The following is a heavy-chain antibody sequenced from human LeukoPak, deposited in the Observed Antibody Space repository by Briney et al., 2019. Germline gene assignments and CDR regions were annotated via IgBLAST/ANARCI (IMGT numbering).Heavy chain of an antibody. CDR1: GGSFSGYY. V-gene: IGHV4-34*01. J-gene: IGHJ4*02. CDR3: ARVSSLGWWFDY. Sequence: SETLSLTCAVYGGSFSGYYWSWIRQPPGKGLEWIGEINHSGSTNYNPSLKSRVTISVDTSKNQFSLKLSSVTAADTAVYYCARVSSLGWWFDYWGQGTLVTVSS. CDR2: INHSGST. D-gene: IGHD6-19*01.